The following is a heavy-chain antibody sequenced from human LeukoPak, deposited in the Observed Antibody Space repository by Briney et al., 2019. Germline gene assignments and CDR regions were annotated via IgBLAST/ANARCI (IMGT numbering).Heavy chain of an antibody. CDR2: ISTYNGNT. CDR3: ARDSYYYDSSGYYDAFDI. Sequence: ASVKVSCKASGYTFTSYGISWVRQAPGQGLEWMGWISTYNGNTNYAQKLQGRVTMTTDTSTSTAYMELRSLRSDDTAVYHCARDSYYYDSSGYYDAFDIWGQGTMVTVSS. CDR1: GYTFTSYG. J-gene: IGHJ3*02. D-gene: IGHD3-22*01. V-gene: IGHV1-18*01.